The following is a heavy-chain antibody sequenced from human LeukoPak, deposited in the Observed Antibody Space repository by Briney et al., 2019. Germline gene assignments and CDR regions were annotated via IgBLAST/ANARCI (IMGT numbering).Heavy chain of an antibody. V-gene: IGHV3-21*01. CDR2: ISSSSSYI. Sequence: PGGSLRLSCAASGFTFCSYSMNWVRQAPGRGLEWVSSISSSSSYIYYADSVKGRFTISGDNAKNSLYLQMNTLSAEDTAVYYCARDGGGGRYCSSTSCPLAGTVYYYMNVWGKGTTVTVSS. CDR3: ARDGGGGRYCSSTSCPLAGTVYYYMNV. CDR1: GFTFCSYS. J-gene: IGHJ6*03. D-gene: IGHD2-2*01.